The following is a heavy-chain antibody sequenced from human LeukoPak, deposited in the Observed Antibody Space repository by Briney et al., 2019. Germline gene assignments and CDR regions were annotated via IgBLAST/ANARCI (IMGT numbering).Heavy chain of an antibody. CDR3: ARDPMGITSMVRGGFDY. D-gene: IGHD3-10*01. V-gene: IGHV1-46*01. CDR1: GYTLTELS. J-gene: IGHJ4*02. CDR2: INPSGGST. Sequence: ASVKVSCKVSGYTLTELSMHWVRQAPGQGLEWMGIINPSGGSTSYAQKFQGRVTMTRDTSTSTVYMELSSLRSEDTAVYYCARDPMGITSMVRGGFDYWGQGTLVTVSS.